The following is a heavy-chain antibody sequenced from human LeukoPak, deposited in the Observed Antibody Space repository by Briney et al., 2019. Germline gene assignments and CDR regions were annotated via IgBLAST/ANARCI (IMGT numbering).Heavy chain of an antibody. V-gene: IGHV4-39*01. CDR3: ARHASALGSGSYRDFQYYFFMDG. D-gene: IGHD3-10*01. Sequence: SETLSLTCTVSGVSVISSSFYWGWIRQTPGKGLEWIGTIYYSGSTYYNPSLKSRVTISVDTSKNQFSLKLTSVTAADTALYFCARHASALGSGSYRDFQYYFFMDGWGKGTTVPVSS. J-gene: IGHJ6*03. CDR1: GVSVISSSFY. CDR2: IYYSGST.